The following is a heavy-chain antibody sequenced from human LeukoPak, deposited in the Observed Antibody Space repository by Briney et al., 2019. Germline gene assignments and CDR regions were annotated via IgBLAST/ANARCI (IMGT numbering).Heavy chain of an antibody. D-gene: IGHD1-26*01. V-gene: IGHV3-53*01. CDR3: ASFLNVGATLDY. CDR1: GFTVSSNY. J-gene: IGHJ4*02. CDR2: IYSGGST. Sequence: PGGSLRLSCAASGFTVSSNYMSWVRQAPGKGLEWVSVIYSGGSTYYADSVKGRFTVSRDNSKNTLYLQMNSLRAEDTAVYYCASFLNVGATLDYWGQGTLVTVSS.